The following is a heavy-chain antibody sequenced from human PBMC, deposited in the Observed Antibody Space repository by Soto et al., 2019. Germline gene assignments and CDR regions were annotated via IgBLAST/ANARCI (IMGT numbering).Heavy chain of an antibody. J-gene: IGHJ4*02. Sequence: EVQLLESGGGLVQPGGSLRLSCAAAGFTFSIYAMSWVRQAPGKGLEWVSAISGSGGSTYYADSVKGRFTISRDNSKNTLYLQMNSLRADDTAVYYCAKAPRGGAATLLRDYWGQGTLVTVSS. CDR3: AKAPRGGAATLLRDY. CDR1: GFTFSIYA. D-gene: IGHD6-13*01. V-gene: IGHV3-23*01. CDR2: ISGSGGST.